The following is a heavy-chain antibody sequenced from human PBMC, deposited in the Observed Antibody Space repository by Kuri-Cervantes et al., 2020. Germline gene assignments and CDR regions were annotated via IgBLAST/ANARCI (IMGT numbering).Heavy chain of an antibody. CDR3: AKDTHFDWLLGYYFDY. CDR1: GFTFDDYA. V-gene: IGHV3-9*01. D-gene: IGHD3-9*01. Sequence: SLKISCAASGFTFDDYAMHWVRQAPGKGLEWVSGISWNSGSIGYADSVKGRFTISRDNAKNSLYLQMTSLRAEDTALYYCAKDTHFDWLLGYYFDYWGQGTLVTVSS. CDR2: ISWNSGSI. J-gene: IGHJ4*02.